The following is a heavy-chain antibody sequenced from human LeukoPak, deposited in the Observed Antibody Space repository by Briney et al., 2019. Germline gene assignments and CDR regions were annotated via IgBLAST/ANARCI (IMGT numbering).Heavy chain of an antibody. Sequence: PSETLSLTCSVSGDSISSGDYFWGWIRQPPGKGLEWIGSISYSGSTYYNPSLESRVTISVDTSKNQFSLKLTSVTAADTAVYYCARGGASSLPFDYWGQGTLVTVSS. CDR2: ISYSGST. CDR3: ARGGASSLPFDY. J-gene: IGHJ4*02. V-gene: IGHV4-39*02. D-gene: IGHD6-6*01. CDR1: GDSISSGDYF.